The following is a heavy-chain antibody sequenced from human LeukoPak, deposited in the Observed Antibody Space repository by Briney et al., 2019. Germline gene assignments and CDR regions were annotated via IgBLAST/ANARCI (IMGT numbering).Heavy chain of an antibody. D-gene: IGHD3-22*01. V-gene: IGHV4-30-2*01. CDR1: GGSISSGGYY. Sequence: SETLSLTCTVSGGSISSGGYYWSWIRQPPGKGLEWIGYIYHSGSTYYNPSLKSRVTISVDRSKNQFSLKLSSVTAADTAVYYCAGDYYDSSGDLDYWGQGTLVTVSS. J-gene: IGHJ4*02. CDR2: IYHSGST. CDR3: AGDYYDSSGDLDY.